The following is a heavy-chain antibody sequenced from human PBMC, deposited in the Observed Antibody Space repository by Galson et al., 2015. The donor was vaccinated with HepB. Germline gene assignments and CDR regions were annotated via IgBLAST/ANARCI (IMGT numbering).Heavy chain of an antibody. V-gene: IGHV4-34*01. CDR1: GGSFSGYY. D-gene: IGHD6-13*01. CDR3: ARGTGEIAAYL. Sequence: SEPLSLTCAVYGGSFSGYYWSWIRQPPGKGLEWIGEINHSGSTNYNPSLKSRVTISVDTSKNQFSLKLSSVTAADTAVYYCARGTGEIAAYLRGQGTLVTVSS. J-gene: IGHJ4*02. CDR2: INHSGST.